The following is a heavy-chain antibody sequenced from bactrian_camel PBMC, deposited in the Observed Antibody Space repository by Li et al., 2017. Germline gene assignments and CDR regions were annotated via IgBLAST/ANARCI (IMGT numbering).Heavy chain of an antibody. D-gene: IGHD1*01. CDR3: AAGLSTKMFAPLREDEYNY. CDR2: IDSDGIT. V-gene: IGHV3S53*01. J-gene: IGHJ4*01. Sequence: HVQLVESGGESVQAGGSLRLSCVASGATQDIGCMGWFRQVPGLEREGIGSIDSDGITTYADSLKARFTISRDNAKSTLYLQMNSLRPEDTAMYYCAAGLSTKMFAPLREDEYNYWGQGTQVTVST. CDR1: GATQDIGC.